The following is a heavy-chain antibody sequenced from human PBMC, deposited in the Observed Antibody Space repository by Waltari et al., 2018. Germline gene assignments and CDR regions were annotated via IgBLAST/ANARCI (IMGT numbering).Heavy chain of an antibody. Sequence: EVQLVESGGGLVQPGGSLRLSCAASGFTFSRYWMNWVRQAPGKGLEWVANMNPDGSEKQYVDSVKGRFPTSRDNTKNSLYLQMNSLRAEDTAIYYCARTGYGGNALDYWGQGTLVTVSS. CDR2: MNPDGSEK. V-gene: IGHV3-7*01. J-gene: IGHJ4*02. CDR3: ARTGYGGNALDY. D-gene: IGHD2-15*01. CDR1: GFTFSRYW.